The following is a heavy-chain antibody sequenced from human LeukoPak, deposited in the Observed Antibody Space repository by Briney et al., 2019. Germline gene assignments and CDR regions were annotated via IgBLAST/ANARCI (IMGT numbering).Heavy chain of an antibody. J-gene: IGHJ4*02. CDR2: IRSSDNTI. V-gene: IGHV3-48*02. CDR3: ARDRGWAFDY. CDR1: GFTFNAYS. D-gene: IGHD6-19*01. Sequence: GGSLRLSCAASGFTFNAYSMNWVRQAPGKGLEWISYIRSSDNTILYADSVKGRFTISRDDAKDSLYLQMNNLRDEDTAVYYCARDRGWAFDYWGPGTLVTVSS.